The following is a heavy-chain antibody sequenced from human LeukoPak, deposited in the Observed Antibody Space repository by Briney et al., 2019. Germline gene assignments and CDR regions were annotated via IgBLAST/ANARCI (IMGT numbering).Heavy chain of an antibody. J-gene: IGHJ4*02. V-gene: IGHV4-59*02. CDR2: MSYSGRS. Sequence: SETLSLTCTVSGGSVSSYYWSWIRQTPEKGLEWIGYMSYSGRSDYGPSLRSRVTMSVDTSKNQFSLKMSYVTGADTGVYYCARVYSGWYFDYWGQGTLVTVSS. D-gene: IGHD6-19*01. CDR1: GGSVSSYY. CDR3: ARVYSGWYFDY.